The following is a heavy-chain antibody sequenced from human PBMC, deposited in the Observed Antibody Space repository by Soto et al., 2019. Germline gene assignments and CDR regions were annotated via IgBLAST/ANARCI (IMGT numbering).Heavy chain of an antibody. J-gene: IGHJ4*02. CDR2: IYYSGST. CDR3: ARGLSSGYYYAIFDY. V-gene: IGHV4-30-4*01. D-gene: IGHD3-22*01. Sequence: SETLSLTCTVSGGSISSGDYYWSWIRQPPGKGLEWIGYIYYSGSTYSNPSLKSRVTISVDTSKNQFSLKLSSVTAADTAVYYCARGLSSGYYYAIFDYWGQGTLVNVS. CDR1: GGSISSGDYY.